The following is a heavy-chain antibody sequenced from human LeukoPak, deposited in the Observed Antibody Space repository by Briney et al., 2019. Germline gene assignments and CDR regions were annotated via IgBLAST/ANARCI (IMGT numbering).Heavy chain of an antibody. CDR1: GYTFISYE. CDR2: INPNSGNT. J-gene: IGHJ4*02. Sequence: ASVKVPCKASGYTFISYEIHWVRQATGQGLEWMGWINPNSGNTRYVQKFQGRVTFTRDTSRGTAYMELSSLRSEDTAIYYCARGASRSFDYWGQGTLLTVSP. D-gene: IGHD6-6*01. V-gene: IGHV1-8*03. CDR3: ARGASRSFDY.